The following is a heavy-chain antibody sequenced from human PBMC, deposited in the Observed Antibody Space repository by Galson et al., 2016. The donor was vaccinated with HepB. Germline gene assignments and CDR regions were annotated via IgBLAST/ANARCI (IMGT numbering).Heavy chain of an antibody. Sequence: SETLSLTCAVSGGSISSTDWWSWVRQPPGKGLEWIGEVYQNGNTDYKPSLKSRVTISVDKSKNQFSLRLSSVTAADTALYYCARFWNGKYFDFWGQGSLVTVPS. CDR1: GGSISSTDW. V-gene: IGHV4-4*02. CDR3: ARFWNGKYFDF. D-gene: IGHD1-1*01. J-gene: IGHJ4*02. CDR2: VYQNGNT.